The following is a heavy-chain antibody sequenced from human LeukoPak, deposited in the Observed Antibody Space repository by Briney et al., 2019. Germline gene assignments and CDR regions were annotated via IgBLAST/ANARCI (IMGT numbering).Heavy chain of an antibody. J-gene: IGHJ4*01. CDR3: AKRPGPAAAGTAHTYYFDY. Sequence: GGSLRLSCAASGFTFSSYWVSWVRQAPGKGLEWVAFIRYDGSNKYYADSVKGRFTISRDNSKNTLYLQMNSLRAEDTAVYYCAKRPGPAAAGTAHTYYFDYWGQGTLVTVSS. CDR2: IRYDGSNK. V-gene: IGHV3-30*02. CDR1: GFTFSSYW. D-gene: IGHD6-13*01.